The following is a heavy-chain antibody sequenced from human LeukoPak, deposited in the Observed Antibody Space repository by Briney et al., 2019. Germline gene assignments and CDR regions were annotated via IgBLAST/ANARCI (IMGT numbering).Heavy chain of an antibody. CDR2: IYYSGST. J-gene: IGHJ3*02. Sequence: SETLSLTCTVSGGSISSYYWSWIRQPPGKGLELIGYIYYSGSTNYNPSLKSRVTISVDTSKNQFSLKLSSVTAADTAVYYCARDAVIPAAMVDAFDIWGQGTMVTVSS. D-gene: IGHD2-2*01. CDR3: ARDAVIPAAMVDAFDI. CDR1: GGSISSYY. V-gene: IGHV4-59*01.